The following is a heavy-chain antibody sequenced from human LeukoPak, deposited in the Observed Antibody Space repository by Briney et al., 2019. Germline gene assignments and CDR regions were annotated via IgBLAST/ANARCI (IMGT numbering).Heavy chain of an antibody. CDR2: IYYSGST. Sequence: SQTLSLTCTVSGGSISSGDYYWSWIRQPAGKGLEWIGYIYYSGSTYYNPSLKSRVTISVDTSKNQFSLKLSSVTAADTAVYYCARVLAVFGVVIPRYYFDYWGQGTLVTVSS. CDR1: GGSISSGDYY. D-gene: IGHD3-3*01. V-gene: IGHV4-30-4*08. CDR3: ARVLAVFGVVIPRYYFDY. J-gene: IGHJ4*02.